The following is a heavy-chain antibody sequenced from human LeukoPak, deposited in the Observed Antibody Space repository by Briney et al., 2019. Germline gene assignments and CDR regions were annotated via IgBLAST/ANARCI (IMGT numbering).Heavy chain of an antibody. Sequence: GASVKVSCKASGYTFTSYYIHWVRQAPGQGLEWMGIINPNGGSTSYAQKFQGRVTMTRDTSTSTVYMEVGSVTSEGEDTAVYYCARSSWGNNWFDPWGQGTLVTVSS. V-gene: IGHV1-46*01. CDR1: GYTFTSYY. J-gene: IGHJ5*02. CDR3: ARSSWGNNWFDP. D-gene: IGHD2-15*01. CDR2: INPNGGST.